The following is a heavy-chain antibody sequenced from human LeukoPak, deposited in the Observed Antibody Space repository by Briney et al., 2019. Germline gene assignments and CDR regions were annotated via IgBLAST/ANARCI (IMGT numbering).Heavy chain of an antibody. CDR2: ISGSGGST. CDR3: AKDGTPGGY. Sequence: GGSVRLSCAASGFTFSGSGMSWVRQAPGVGLEWVSAISGSGGSTYYADSVKGRFTISRDNSKNTLYLQMSGLRADDTAVYYCAKDGTPGGYWGQGTRVTVSS. J-gene: IGHJ4*02. CDR1: GFTFSGSG. D-gene: IGHD2-15*01. V-gene: IGHV3-23*01.